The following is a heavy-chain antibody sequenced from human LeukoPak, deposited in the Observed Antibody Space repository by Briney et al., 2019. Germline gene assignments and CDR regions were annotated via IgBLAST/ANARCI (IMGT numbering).Heavy chain of an antibody. Sequence: SETLSLTCSDSGGSISSHYWSWIRQPPGKGLEWIGYIYYSGRINYNPSFKSRVTISADTSKNQLSLKVTSVTAADTAVYYCVRGPGDYYSTDYWGQGTLVTVSS. CDR2: IYYSGRI. J-gene: IGHJ4*02. D-gene: IGHD2-21*01. CDR3: VRGPGDYYSTDY. V-gene: IGHV4-59*11. CDR1: GGSISSHY.